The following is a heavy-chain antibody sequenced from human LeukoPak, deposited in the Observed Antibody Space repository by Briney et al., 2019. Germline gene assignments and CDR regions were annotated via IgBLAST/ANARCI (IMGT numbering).Heavy chain of an antibody. CDR1: GGSFSGYY. CDR2: INHSGST. Sequence: SETLSLTCAVYGGSFSGYYWSWIRQPPGKGLEWIGEINHSGSTNYNPSLKSRVTISVDTSKNQFSLKLSSATAADTAVYYCARESPVNADYYWGQGTLVTVSS. V-gene: IGHV4-34*01. J-gene: IGHJ4*02. D-gene: IGHD4-17*01. CDR3: ARESPVNADYY.